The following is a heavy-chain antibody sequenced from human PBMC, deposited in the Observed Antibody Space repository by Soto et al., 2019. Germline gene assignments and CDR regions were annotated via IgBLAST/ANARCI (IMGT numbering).Heavy chain of an antibody. CDR3: ARGVTSGYYLGVSWFDP. D-gene: IGHD3-22*01. Sequence: SETLSLTCSVSGASISGSSWSWIRQPPGKGLEWIGYIYNSGSTNYNPSLKSRVTISVDTSKNQYSLKLRSVSAADTAVYYCARGVTSGYYLGVSWFDPWGQGTLVTVSS. CDR1: GASISGSS. J-gene: IGHJ5*02. V-gene: IGHV4-59*01. CDR2: IYNSGST.